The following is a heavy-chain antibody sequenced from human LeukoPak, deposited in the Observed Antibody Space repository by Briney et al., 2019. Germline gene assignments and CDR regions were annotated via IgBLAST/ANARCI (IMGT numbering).Heavy chain of an antibody. Sequence: PGGSLRLPCAASGFTFSSFGMHWVRQAPGRGLEWVALILHDEKHYADSVKGRFTISRDNSKNTLYLQMDSLRAEDTAVYYCARYCSGGCYSGVDYWGQGTLVTVPS. CDR2: ILHDEK. CDR1: GFTFSSFG. V-gene: IGHV3-33*05. CDR3: ARYCSGGCYSGVDY. J-gene: IGHJ4*02. D-gene: IGHD2-15*01.